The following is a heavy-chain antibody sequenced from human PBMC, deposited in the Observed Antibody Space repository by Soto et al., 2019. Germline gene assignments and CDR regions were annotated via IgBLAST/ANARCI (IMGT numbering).Heavy chain of an antibody. CDR2: ISSNGGST. V-gene: IGHV3-64*01. Sequence: EVQLVESGGGLVQPGGSLRLSCAASGFTFSSYAMHWVRQAPGKGLEYVSAISSNGGSTYYANSVKGRFTISRDNSKNTLYLHMGSLRAEDMAVYYCARQGSGSYYFDYWGQGTLVTVSS. D-gene: IGHD2-15*01. CDR3: ARQGSGSYYFDY. J-gene: IGHJ4*02. CDR1: GFTFSSYA.